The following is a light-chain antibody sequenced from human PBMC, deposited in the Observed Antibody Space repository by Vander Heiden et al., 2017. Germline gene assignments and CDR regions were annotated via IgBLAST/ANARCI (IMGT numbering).Light chain of an antibody. CDR3: QQYDDLPLT. J-gene: IGKJ3*01. V-gene: IGKV1-33*01. Sequence: DIQMTQSPSSLSASVGDRVTITCQASQDISNYLNWYQQKPGKAPKLLIYDASNLETGVQSRFSGSGYGTDFTFTISSLHPEDLATYYCQQYDDLPLTFGHGTKVDIK. CDR2: DAS. CDR1: QDISNY.